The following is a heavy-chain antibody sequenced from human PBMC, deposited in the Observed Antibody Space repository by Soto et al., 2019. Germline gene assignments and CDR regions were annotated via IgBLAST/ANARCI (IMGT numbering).Heavy chain of an antibody. Sequence: LRLSCAASGFTFSSYDMTWVRQAPGKGLEWVSSISTSGAGTYYADSVKGRFTISRDNSKNTLYLQVNSLRAEDTAVYYCARLISHAHFDYWGQGALVTVSS. CDR2: ISTSGAGT. J-gene: IGHJ4*02. D-gene: IGHD2-2*01. CDR1: GFTFSSYD. V-gene: IGHV3-23*01. CDR3: ARLISHAHFDY.